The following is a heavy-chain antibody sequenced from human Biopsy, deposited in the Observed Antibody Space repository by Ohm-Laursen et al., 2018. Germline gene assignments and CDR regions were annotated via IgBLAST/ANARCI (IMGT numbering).Heavy chain of an antibody. D-gene: IGHD3-3*01. CDR1: GYTYPDYY. V-gene: IGHV1-2*02. J-gene: IGHJ6*02. Sequence: SSVKVSCKASGYTYPDYYVHWVRQAPGQGLEWMGWIKPNNGDADYSQRFQGRVTLAWDRSTSTGYMEVSSLRSGDTALYYCATRGGDDFWSGHYSEIYYYYTLDVWGQGTTVTVSS. CDR2: IKPNNGDA. CDR3: ATRGGDDFWSGHYSEIYYYYTLDV.